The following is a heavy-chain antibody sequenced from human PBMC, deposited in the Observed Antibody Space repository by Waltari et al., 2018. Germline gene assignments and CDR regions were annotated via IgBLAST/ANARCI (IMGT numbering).Heavy chain of an antibody. CDR2: IYYSGST. V-gene: IGHV4-59*01. D-gene: IGHD3-16*01. Sequence: QVQLQESGPGLVKPSETLSLTCTVSGGSISSYYWSWIRQPPGKELEWIGYIYYSGSTNYNPSLKSRVTISVDTSKNQFSLKLSSVTAADTAVYYCARVGGSYYYYYMDVWGKGTTVTVSS. CDR1: GGSISSYY. CDR3: ARVGGSYYYYYMDV. J-gene: IGHJ6*03.